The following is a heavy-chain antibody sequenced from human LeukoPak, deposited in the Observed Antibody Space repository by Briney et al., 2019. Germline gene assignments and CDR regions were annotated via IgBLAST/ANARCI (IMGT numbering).Heavy chain of an antibody. V-gene: IGHV3-13*04. CDR3: ARGRSGSYFDS. Sequence: PGGSLRLSCAASGFTFSTYDIHWVRQAKGKVLEWVSAISTTDDTYYPGSLKGRFTISRENAKSSLYLQMNSLRAEDTAVYYCARGRSGSYFDSWGQGTLVAVSS. CDR2: ISTTDDT. J-gene: IGHJ4*02. D-gene: IGHD1-26*01. CDR1: GFTFSTYD.